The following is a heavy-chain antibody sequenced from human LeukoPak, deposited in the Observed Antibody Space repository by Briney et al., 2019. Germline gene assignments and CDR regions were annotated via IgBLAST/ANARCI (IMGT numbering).Heavy chain of an antibody. Sequence: ASVKVSCKASGYTFTSYGISWVRQAPGQGLEWMGWISAYNGNTNYAQKLQGRVTMTTDTSTSTAYMELRSLRSDDTAVYYCAKDLYSSTPPHTNCFDPGAREPWSPSPQ. D-gene: IGHD6-13*01. CDR1: GYTFTSYG. V-gene: IGHV1-18*01. CDR3: AKDLYSSTPPHTNCFDP. J-gene: IGHJ5*02. CDR2: ISAYNGNT.